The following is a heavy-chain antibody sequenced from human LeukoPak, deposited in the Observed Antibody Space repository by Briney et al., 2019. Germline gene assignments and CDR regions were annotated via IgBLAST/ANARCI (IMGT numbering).Heavy chain of an antibody. J-gene: IGHJ4*02. CDR2: ISYDASRI. D-gene: IGHD6-13*01. V-gene: IGHV3-30*14. CDR3: TRGGEAAGDY. CDR1: GFTFSYNE. Sequence: GGSLRLSCVVSGFTFSYNEMHWVRQAPGKGLEWVAFISYDASRIFYADSVKGRFTISRDNSKNTLYLQMASLRIDDMAVYYCTRGGEAAGDYWGQGALVTVSA.